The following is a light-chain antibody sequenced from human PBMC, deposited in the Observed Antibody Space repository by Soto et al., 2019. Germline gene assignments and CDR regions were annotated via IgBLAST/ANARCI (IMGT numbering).Light chain of an antibody. Sequence: EIVFTQSPGTLSLSPGERATLSCSASQSVSSNYLAWYQQRPGQAPRLLIYDASSRATGVPDRFSGSGSGTDFTLTISRLEPEDFAVYYCHQYGGSPGTLGQGTKVDIK. J-gene: IGKJ1*01. CDR2: DAS. V-gene: IGKV3-20*01. CDR1: QSVSSNY. CDR3: HQYGGSPGT.